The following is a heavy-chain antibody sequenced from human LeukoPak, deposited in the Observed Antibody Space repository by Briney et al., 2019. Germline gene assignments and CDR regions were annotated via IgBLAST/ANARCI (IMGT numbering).Heavy chain of an antibody. J-gene: IGHJ4*02. Sequence: ASVKVSCKTSGYTFSSYGISWVRQAPGQGLGWMGWISAYNGYTNYTQKLQGRVTMTTDTSTSTAYMELRSLRSDDTAVYYCARGGATTTIDYWGQGTLVTVSS. V-gene: IGHV1-18*01. CDR2: ISAYNGYT. CDR1: GYTFSSYG. CDR3: ARGGATTTIDY. D-gene: IGHD5-12*01.